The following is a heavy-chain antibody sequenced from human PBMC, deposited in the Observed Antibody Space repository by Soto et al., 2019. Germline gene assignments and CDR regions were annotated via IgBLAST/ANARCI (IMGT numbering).Heavy chain of an antibody. CDR3: ARGEDCSSTSCYEGSDGMDV. CDR1: GFTFSSYG. V-gene: IGHV3-33*01. J-gene: IGHJ6*02. Sequence: QVQLVESGGGVVQPGRSLRLSCAASGFTFSSYGMHWVRQAPGKGLEWVAVIWYDGSNKYYADSVKGRFTISRDNSKNTLYLQMNSLRAEDTAVYYCARGEDCSSTSCYEGSDGMDVWGQGTTVTVSS. D-gene: IGHD2-2*01. CDR2: IWYDGSNK.